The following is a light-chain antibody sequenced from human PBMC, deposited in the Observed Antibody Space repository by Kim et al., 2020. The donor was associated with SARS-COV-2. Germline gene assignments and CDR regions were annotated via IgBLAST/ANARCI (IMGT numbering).Light chain of an antibody. V-gene: IGKV1-17*01. Sequence: ASVGDRVTITCRASRDIRNDLDWYQQNPGRAPKRLIYGASSLQSGVPSRFSGSGSGTEFTLTISSVQPEDFATYFCLQHNTYPITFGQGTRLEIK. J-gene: IGKJ5*01. CDR3: LQHNTYPIT. CDR2: GAS. CDR1: RDIRND.